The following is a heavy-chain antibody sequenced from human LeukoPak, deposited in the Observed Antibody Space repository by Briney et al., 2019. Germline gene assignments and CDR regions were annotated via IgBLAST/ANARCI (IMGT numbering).Heavy chain of an antibody. CDR2: ISSSSSSYI. CDR1: GFTFSSYS. CDR3: ARDASNYPPLYYYYYYYMDV. D-gene: IGHD1-7*01. V-gene: IGHV3-21*01. J-gene: IGHJ6*03. Sequence: GGSLRLSCAASGFTFSSYSMNWVRQAPGKGLEWVSSISSSSSSYIYYADSLKGRFTISRDNAKNSLYLQMNSLRAEDTAVYYCARDASNYPPLYYYYYYYMDVWGKGTTVTVSS.